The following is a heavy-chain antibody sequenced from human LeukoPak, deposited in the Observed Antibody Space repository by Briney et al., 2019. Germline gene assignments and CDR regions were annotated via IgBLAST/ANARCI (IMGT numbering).Heavy chain of an antibody. V-gene: IGHV3-15*01. CDR3: TTRYSSSWYYFDY. Sequence: GGSLRLSCAASGFTVSSNYMSWVRQAPGKGLEWVGRIKSKTDGGTTDYAAPVKGRFTISRDDSKNTLYLQMNSLKTEDTAVYYCTTRYSSSWYYFDYWGQGTLVTVSS. D-gene: IGHD6-13*01. J-gene: IGHJ4*02. CDR2: IKSKTDGGTT. CDR1: GFTVSSNY.